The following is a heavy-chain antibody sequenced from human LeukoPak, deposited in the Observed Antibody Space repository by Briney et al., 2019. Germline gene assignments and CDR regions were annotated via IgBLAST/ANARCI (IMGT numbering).Heavy chain of an antibody. CDR3: ARYDSASAGFDF. CDR1: GGSFSGYY. D-gene: IGHD2-2*01. CDR2: INHSGST. Sequence: SETLSLTCAVYGGSFSGYYWSWIRQPPGKGLEWIGEINHSGSTNYNPSLKSRVTISVDTSKNQFSLKLSSVTAADTAIYFCARYDSASAGFDFWGQGTLVTVSS. J-gene: IGHJ4*02. V-gene: IGHV4-34*01.